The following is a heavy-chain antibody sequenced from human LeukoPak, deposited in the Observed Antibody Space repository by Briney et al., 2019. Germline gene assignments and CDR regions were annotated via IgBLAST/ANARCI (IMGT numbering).Heavy chain of an antibody. CDR1: GGSFSGYY. J-gene: IGHJ4*02. Sequence: SETLSLTCAVYGGSFSGYYWSWIRQPPGKGLEWIGEINHSGSTNYNPSLKSRVTISVDTSKNQFSLKLSSVTAADTAVYYCARAGLNYGFWSGQNSHYDYWGQGALVTVSS. CDR3: ARAGLNYGFWSGQNSHYDY. V-gene: IGHV4-34*01. D-gene: IGHD3-3*01. CDR2: INHSGST.